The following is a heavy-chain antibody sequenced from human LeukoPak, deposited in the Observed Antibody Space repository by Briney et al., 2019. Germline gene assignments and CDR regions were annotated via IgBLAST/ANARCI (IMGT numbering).Heavy chain of an antibody. CDR1: GFTFGDYA. J-gene: IGHJ4*02. V-gene: IGHV3-49*04. CDR2: IRSEAYGGTT. CDR3: TRVGYDFWSGYYIDY. D-gene: IGHD3-3*01. Sequence: PGRSLRLSCTASGFTFGDYAMSWVRQAPGKGLEWVGFIRSEAYGGTTEYAASVKGRFTISRDDSKSIAYLQMNSLKTEDTAVYYCTRVGYDFWSGYYIDYWGQGTLVTVSS.